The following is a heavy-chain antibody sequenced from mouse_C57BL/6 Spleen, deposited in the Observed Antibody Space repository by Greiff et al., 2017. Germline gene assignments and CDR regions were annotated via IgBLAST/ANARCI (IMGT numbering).Heavy chain of an antibody. V-gene: IGHV1-55*01. CDR1: GYTFTSYW. Sequence: VQLQQPGAELVKPGASVKMSCKASGYTFTSYWLTWVKQRPGQGLEWIGDIYPGSGSTNYNEKFKSKATLTVDTSSSTAYMQLSSLTSEDSAVYYCARADYGSLWYCDVWGTGTTVTVSS. J-gene: IGHJ1*03. CDR2: IYPGSGST. CDR3: ARADYGSLWYCDV. D-gene: IGHD1-1*01.